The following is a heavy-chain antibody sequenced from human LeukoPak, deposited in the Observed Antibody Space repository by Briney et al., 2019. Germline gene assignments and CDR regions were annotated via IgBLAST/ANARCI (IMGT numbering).Heavy chain of an antibody. Sequence: ASVKVSCKASGYTFTRYYMHWVRQAPGQGHEWMGWINPNSGGTNYAQKFQGRVTMTRDTSISTAYMELSRLRSDDTAVYYCARRELGSGWSPPYDYWGQGTLVTVSS. CDR1: GYTFTRYY. J-gene: IGHJ4*02. V-gene: IGHV1-2*02. CDR3: ARRELGSGWSPPYDY. CDR2: INPNSGGT. D-gene: IGHD6-19*01.